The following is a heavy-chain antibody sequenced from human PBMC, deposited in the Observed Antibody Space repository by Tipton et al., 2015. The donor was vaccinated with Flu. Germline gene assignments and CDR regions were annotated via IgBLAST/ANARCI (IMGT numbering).Heavy chain of an antibody. D-gene: IGHD1-26*01. CDR3: ARHGSGSSTTRWFDP. Sequence: GLVKPSETLSLTCTVSGGSINNYYWSWIRQPPGQGLEWIGYIYSSGSTNYNPSLKSRVTISVDTSKNQFSLRLTSVTATDTAFYYCARHGSGSSTTRWFDPWGQGTLVTVSS. J-gene: IGHJ5*02. V-gene: IGHV4-59*08. CDR2: IYSSGST. CDR1: GGSINNYY.